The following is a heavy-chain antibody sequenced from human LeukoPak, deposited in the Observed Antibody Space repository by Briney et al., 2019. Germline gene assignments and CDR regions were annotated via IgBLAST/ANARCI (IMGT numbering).Heavy chain of an antibody. CDR1: GFTFDDYG. J-gene: IGHJ4*02. D-gene: IGHD3-10*01. V-gene: IGHV3-20*04. Sequence: PGGSLRLSCATSGFTFDDYGMSWVRQAPGKGLEWVSGINWNGGSTGYADSVKGRFTISRDNAKNSLCLQMNSLRAEDTALYYCARRVWFGELFDYWGQGTLVTVSP. CDR3: ARRVWFGELFDY. CDR2: INWNGGST.